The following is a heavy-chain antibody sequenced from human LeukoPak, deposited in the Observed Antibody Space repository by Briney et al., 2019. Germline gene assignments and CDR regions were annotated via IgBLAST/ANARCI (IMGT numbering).Heavy chain of an antibody. CDR1: GYTLTELS. J-gene: IGHJ3*02. V-gene: IGHV1-24*01. CDR2: FDPEDGET. D-gene: IGHD3-10*01. Sequence: ASVKVSCKVSGYTLTELSMHWVRQAPGKGLEWMGGFDPEDGETIYAQKFQGRVTMTEDTSTDTAYMELSSLRSEDTAVYYCATGFDRITMVRGTDAFDIWGQRTMVTVSS. CDR3: ATGFDRITMVRGTDAFDI.